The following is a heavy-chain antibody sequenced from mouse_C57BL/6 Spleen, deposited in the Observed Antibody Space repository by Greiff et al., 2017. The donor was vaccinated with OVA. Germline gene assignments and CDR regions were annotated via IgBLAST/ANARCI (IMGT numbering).Heavy chain of an antibody. J-gene: IGHJ2*01. V-gene: IGHV1-42*01. CDR1: GYSFTGYY. CDR3: AIPGPYCFDY. D-gene: IGHD3-3*01. CDR2: INPSTGGT. Sequence: VQLQQSGPELVKPGASVKISCKASGYSFTGYYMNWVKQSPEKSLEWIGEINPSTGGTTYNQKFKDKATLTVDKSSSAAYMQLKSLTSEDSAVYYGAIPGPYCFDYWGQGTTLTVSS.